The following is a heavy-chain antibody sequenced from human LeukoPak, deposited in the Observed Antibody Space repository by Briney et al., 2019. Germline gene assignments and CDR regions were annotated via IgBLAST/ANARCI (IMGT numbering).Heavy chain of an antibody. CDR2: IYYSRST. D-gene: IGHD1-26*01. CDR1: GGSISSNKYY. Sequence: PSETLSLTCTVSGGSISSNKYYWGWIRQPPVNGLEWIGSIYYSRSTYYNPSPKSRVTISVDTSKNQFSLKLSSVTAADTAVFYCATPYSGGYHGLDIWGQGTMVTVSS. CDR3: ATPYSGGYHGLDI. V-gene: IGHV4-39*01. J-gene: IGHJ3*02.